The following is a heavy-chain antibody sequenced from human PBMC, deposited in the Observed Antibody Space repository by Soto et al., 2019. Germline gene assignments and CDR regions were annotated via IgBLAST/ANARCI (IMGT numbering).Heavy chain of an antibody. D-gene: IGHD2-15*01. CDR3: ARDGYCSGGSRSGTPYYYYGMDV. CDR1: GYSFTSYW. V-gene: IGHV5-51*01. CDR2: IYPGDSDT. J-gene: IGHJ6*02. Sequence: HGESLKISCKGSGYSFTSYWIGWVRQMPGKGLEWMGIIYPGDSDTRYSPSFQGQVTISADKSISTAYLQWSSLKASDTAMYYCARDGYCSGGSRSGTPYYYYGMDVWGQGTTVTVSS.